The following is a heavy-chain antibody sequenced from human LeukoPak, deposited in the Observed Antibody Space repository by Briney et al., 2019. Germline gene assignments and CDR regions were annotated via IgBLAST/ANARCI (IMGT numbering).Heavy chain of an antibody. CDR2: YASGTT. J-gene: IGHJ4*02. CDR1: GASLTIYY. D-gene: IGHD7-27*01. V-gene: IGHV4-4*07. Sequence: SETLSLTCSVSGASLTIYYWNWIRQPAGKGLEWIGRYASGTTTHNPSLKSQFTMSVDTSKKQVSLKLTSVTAADTAVYYCATGDHAFDNWGQGTLVTVTP. CDR3: ATGDHAFDN.